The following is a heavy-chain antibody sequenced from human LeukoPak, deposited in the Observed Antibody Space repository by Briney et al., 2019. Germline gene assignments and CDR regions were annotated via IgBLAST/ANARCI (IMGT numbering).Heavy chain of an antibody. Sequence: PGGSLRLSCAASGFTFSSYGMHWVRQAPGKGLEWVAFIRYDGGNKYYADSVKGRFTISRDNSKNTLYLQMNSLRAEDTAVYYCAKERRSGYYLYDAFDIWGQGTMVTVSS. CDR1: GFTFSSYG. D-gene: IGHD3-22*01. CDR3: AKERRSGYYLYDAFDI. CDR2: IRYDGGNK. V-gene: IGHV3-30*02. J-gene: IGHJ3*02.